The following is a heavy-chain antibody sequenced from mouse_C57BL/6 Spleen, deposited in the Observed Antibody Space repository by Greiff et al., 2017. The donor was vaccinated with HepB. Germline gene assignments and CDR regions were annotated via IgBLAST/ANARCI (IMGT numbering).Heavy chain of an antibody. D-gene: IGHD2-4*01. J-gene: IGHJ2*01. V-gene: IGHV1-50*01. CDR1: GYTFTSYW. Sequence: QVQLQQPGAELVKPGASVKLSCKASGYTFTSYWMQWVKQRPGQGLEWIGEIDPSDSYTNYNQKFKGKATLTVDTSSSTAYMQLSSLTSEDSAVYYCATISHDYDGFDYWGQGTTLTVSS. CDR2: IDPSDSYT. CDR3: ATISHDYDGFDY.